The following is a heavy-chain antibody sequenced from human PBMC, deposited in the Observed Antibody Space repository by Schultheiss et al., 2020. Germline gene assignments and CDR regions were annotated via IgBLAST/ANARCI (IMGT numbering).Heavy chain of an antibody. V-gene: IGHV1-2*02. CDR2: INPNSGGT. D-gene: IGHD2-15*01. Sequence: ASVKVSCKASEYTFTGYHIHWVRQAPGQGLEWMGWINPNSGGTNYAQKFQGRVTMTRDTSISTAYMELSRLRSDDTAVYYCATRRLLLYCSGGSCYQKNYYGMDVWGQGTTVTVSS. CDR1: EYTFTGYH. J-gene: IGHJ6*02. CDR3: ATRRLLLYCSGGSCYQKNYYGMDV.